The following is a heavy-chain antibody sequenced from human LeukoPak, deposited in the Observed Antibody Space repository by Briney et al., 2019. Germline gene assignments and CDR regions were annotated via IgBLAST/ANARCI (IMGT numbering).Heavy chain of an antibody. Sequence: SVKVSCKASGGTFSSYAISWVRQAPGQGLEWMGGIIPIFGTANYAQKFQGRVTITTDESTSTAYMELSSLRSEDTAVYYCARVAQYCSSASCLGYWGQGTLVTVSS. V-gene: IGHV1-69*05. J-gene: IGHJ4*02. CDR3: ARVAQYCSSASCLGY. D-gene: IGHD2-2*01. CDR1: GGTFSSYA. CDR2: IIPIFGTA.